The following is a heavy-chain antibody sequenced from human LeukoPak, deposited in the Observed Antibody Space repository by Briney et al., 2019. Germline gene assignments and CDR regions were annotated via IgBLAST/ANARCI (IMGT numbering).Heavy chain of an antibody. V-gene: IGHV1-69-2*01. CDR1: GYTFTDYY. Sequence: ATVKISCKASGYTFTDYYMHWVQQAPGKGLEWMGRVDPEDGETIYAEKFQGRVTITADTSTDTAYMELSSLRSEGTDVYYCATDSPTMPGGYWGQGTLVTVSS. J-gene: IGHJ4*02. D-gene: IGHD1-26*01. CDR3: ATDSPTMPGGY. CDR2: VDPEDGET.